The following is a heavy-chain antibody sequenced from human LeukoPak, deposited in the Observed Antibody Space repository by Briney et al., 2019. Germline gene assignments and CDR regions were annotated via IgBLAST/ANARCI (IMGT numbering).Heavy chain of an antibody. Sequence: PSETLSLTCTVSGGSISSYYWSWIRQPPGKGLEWIGYTSYSGSTNYNPSLKSRVTISIDTPKNQFSLKLRSVTAADTAIYYCARQGYDILTGYIDAFDIWGQGTMVTVSS. J-gene: IGHJ3*02. D-gene: IGHD3-9*01. CDR2: TSYSGST. V-gene: IGHV4-59*08. CDR3: ARQGYDILTGYIDAFDI. CDR1: GGSISSYY.